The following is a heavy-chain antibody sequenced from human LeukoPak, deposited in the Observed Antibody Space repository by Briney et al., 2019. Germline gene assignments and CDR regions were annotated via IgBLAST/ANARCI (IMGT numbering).Heavy chain of an antibody. CDR2: ISSSGSTI. D-gene: IGHD2-2*01. CDR3: ARARYCSSTSCYDY. J-gene: IGHJ4*02. V-gene: IGHV3-48*03. CDR1: GFTFSSYE. Sequence: PGGSLRLSCAASGFTFSSYEMNWVRQAPGKGLEWVSYISSSGSTIYYADSVKGRFTISRDNAKNSLYLQMNSLRAEDTAVYYCARARYCSSTSCYDYWGQGTLVTVSS.